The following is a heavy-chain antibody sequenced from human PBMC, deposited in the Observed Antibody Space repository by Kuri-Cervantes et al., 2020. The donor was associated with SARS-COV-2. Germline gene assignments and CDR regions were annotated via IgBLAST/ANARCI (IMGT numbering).Heavy chain of an antibody. Sequence: GESLKISCAVSGFPFSDYAMSWVRQAPGKGLEWVSGIGGSGGNIYYADSVKGRFTISRDNSKNTLYLQMTSLSAGDTAIYYCAKAGGIEIPAATNWFDPWGQGTLVTVSS. D-gene: IGHD2-2*01. CDR2: IGGSGGNI. J-gene: IGHJ5*02. CDR3: AKAGGIEIPAATNWFDP. CDR1: GFPFSDYA. V-gene: IGHV3-23*01.